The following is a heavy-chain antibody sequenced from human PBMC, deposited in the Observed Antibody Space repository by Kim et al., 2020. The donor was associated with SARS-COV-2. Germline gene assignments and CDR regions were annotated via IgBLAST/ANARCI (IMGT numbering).Heavy chain of an antibody. V-gene: IGHV1-8*01. J-gene: IGHJ5*02. Sequence: QKFQGRVTMTRNTSISTAYMELSSLRSEDTAVYYCARVVGYYGSGSYYKSWGQGTLVTVSS. CDR3: ARVVGYYGSGSYYKS. D-gene: IGHD3-10*01.